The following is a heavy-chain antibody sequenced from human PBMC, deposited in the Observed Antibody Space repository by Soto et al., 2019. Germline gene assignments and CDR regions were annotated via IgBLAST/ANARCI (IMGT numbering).Heavy chain of an antibody. CDR3: ARRGYYDILTGVGYYGMDV. CDR1: GYTFTSYG. V-gene: IGHV1-18*01. J-gene: IGHJ6*02. Sequence: AASVKVSCKASGYTFTSYGMSWVRQAPGQGLVWMGWISAYNGNTNYAQKLQGRVTMTTDTSTSTAYMELRSLRSDDTAVYYCARRGYYDILTGVGYYGMDVWGQGTTVTVSS. CDR2: ISAYNGNT. D-gene: IGHD3-9*01.